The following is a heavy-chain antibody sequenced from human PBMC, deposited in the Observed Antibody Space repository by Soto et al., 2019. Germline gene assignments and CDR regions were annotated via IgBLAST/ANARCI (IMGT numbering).Heavy chain of an antibody. CDR3: ARRDWNEAFDI. CDR2: ISYSGNT. CDR1: GGSIGNQY. V-gene: IGHV4-59*11. D-gene: IGHD1-1*01. Sequence: SETLSLTCTVSGGSIGNQYWTWIRQRPGKGLEWIGHISYSGNTNYNPSLKSRVPISQDTSNNQFSLRLSSVTAADTAVYYCARRDWNEAFDIWGQGTTVTVSS. J-gene: IGHJ3*02.